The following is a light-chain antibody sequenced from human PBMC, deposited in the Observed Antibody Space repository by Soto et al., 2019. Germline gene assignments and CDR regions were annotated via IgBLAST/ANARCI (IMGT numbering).Light chain of an antibody. CDR2: SND. CDR3: ESWDDSLNGHV. CDR1: SSNIASNT. V-gene: IGLV1-44*01. J-gene: IGLJ1*01. Sequence: QSVLTQPPSASGTPGQRVTVSCSGSSSNIASNTVNWYQQLPGTAPKLLIYSNDQRPSAVPDRFSASKSGTSASLAISGLQSEDEADYYCESWDDSLNGHVFGTGTKVTVL.